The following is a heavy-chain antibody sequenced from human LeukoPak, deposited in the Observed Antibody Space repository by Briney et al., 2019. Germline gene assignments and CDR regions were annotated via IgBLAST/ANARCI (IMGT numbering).Heavy chain of an antibody. CDR2: ISSSSYI. D-gene: IGHD6-19*01. Sequence: GGSLRLSCAASGFTFSTYSVNWVRQAPGKGLEWVSSISSSSYIYYADSVKGRFTISRDNAKNSLYLQMNSLRAEDTAVYYCARDESGWWVNAFDIWGQGTMVTVSS. CDR1: GFTFSTYS. J-gene: IGHJ3*02. CDR3: ARDESGWWVNAFDI. V-gene: IGHV3-21*01.